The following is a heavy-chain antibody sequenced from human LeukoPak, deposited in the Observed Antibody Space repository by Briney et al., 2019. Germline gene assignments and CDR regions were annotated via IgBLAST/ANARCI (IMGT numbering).Heavy chain of an antibody. CDR1: GYSISSGYY. V-gene: IGHV4-38-2*01. J-gene: IGHJ3*02. CDR2: IYHSGST. D-gene: IGHD3-22*01. Sequence: SETLSLTCAVSGYSISSGYYWGWIRQPPGKGLEWIGSIYHSGSTYYNPSLKSRVTISVDTSKNQFSLKLSSVTAADTAVYYCAGSMIVVVTHAFDIWGQGTMATVSS. CDR3: AGSMIVVVTHAFDI.